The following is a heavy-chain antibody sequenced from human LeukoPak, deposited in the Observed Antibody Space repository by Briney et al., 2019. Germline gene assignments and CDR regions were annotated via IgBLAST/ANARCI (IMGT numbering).Heavy chain of an antibody. CDR2: VYYSGST. CDR3: AELGGSRFSSY. V-gene: IGHV4-39*01. D-gene: IGHD7-27*01. CDR1: GDSISSSSFY. Sequence: SETLSLTCTVSGDSISSSSFYWGWIRQSPGKGLEWLGNVYYSGSTYFNPSLKGRVTISENTYKNQFSQKLSSVTAATTAVFYCAELGGSRFSSYWGQGTLVTVSS. J-gene: IGHJ4*02.